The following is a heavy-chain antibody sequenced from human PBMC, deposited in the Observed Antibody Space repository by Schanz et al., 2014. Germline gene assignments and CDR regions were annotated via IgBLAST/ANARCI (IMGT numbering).Heavy chain of an antibody. CDR1: GITFSSHS. CDR3: AKGRFGELSAFDI. Sequence: EMQLLESGGGLAQPGGSLRLSCAASGITFSSHSFNWVRQAPGKGLEWVSAISGSGGSTYYADSVKGRFTISRDNSKNTLYLQMNSLRAEDTAVYYCAKGRFGELSAFDIWGQGTMVTVSS. V-gene: IGHV3-23*01. CDR2: ISGSGGST. J-gene: IGHJ3*02. D-gene: IGHD3-10*01.